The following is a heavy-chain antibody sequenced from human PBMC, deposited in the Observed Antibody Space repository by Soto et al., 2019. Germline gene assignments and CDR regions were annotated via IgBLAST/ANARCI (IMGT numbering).Heavy chain of an antibody. CDR2: INHSGST. CDR3: ARLLWLEEVYLDY. J-gene: IGHJ4*02. V-gene: IGHV4-34*01. D-gene: IGHD3-10*01. Sequence: QVQLQQWGAGLLKPSETLSLTCAVYGGSFCGYYWSWIRQPPGKGLEWIGEINHSGSTNYNPSLKSRVTISVDTSKNQFALKLSSVTAADTAVYYCARLLWLEEVYLDYWGQGTLVTVSS. CDR1: GGSFCGYY.